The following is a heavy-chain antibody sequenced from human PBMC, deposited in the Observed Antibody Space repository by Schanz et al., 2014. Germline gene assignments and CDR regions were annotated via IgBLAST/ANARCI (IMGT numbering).Heavy chain of an antibody. Sequence: EVQLVESGGGLVKPGGSLRLSCAASGIDFSSYSMNWVRQAPGKGLEWVSTISTSSGYIYYADSVNGRFTISRDNARYSLYLEMNSLRAEDTAVYYCARGRARQLVHWFDPWGQGTLVTVSS. CDR1: GIDFSSYS. V-gene: IGHV3-21*01. CDR2: ISTSSGYI. J-gene: IGHJ5*02. D-gene: IGHD6-13*01. CDR3: ARGRARQLVHWFDP.